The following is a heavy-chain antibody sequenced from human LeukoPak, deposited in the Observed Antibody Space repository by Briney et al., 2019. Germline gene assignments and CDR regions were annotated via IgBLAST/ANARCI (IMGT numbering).Heavy chain of an antibody. V-gene: IGHV3-15*01. CDR1: GFTFSSYA. CDR2: ISSKSDGGTT. D-gene: IGHD4-17*01. CDR3: ITEPHDYGDFTFGY. J-gene: IGHJ4*02. Sequence: PGGSLRLSCAASGFTFSSYAMSWVRQAPGKGLEWVGRISSKSDGGTTDYAAPVKGRFTISRDDSTNTLSLQMSGLKAEDTALYFCITEPHDYGDFTFGYWGQGTLVTVSS.